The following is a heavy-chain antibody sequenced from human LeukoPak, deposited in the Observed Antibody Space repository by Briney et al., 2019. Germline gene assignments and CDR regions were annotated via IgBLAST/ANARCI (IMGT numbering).Heavy chain of an antibody. Sequence: ASETLSLTCTVSGGSISSSSYYWGWIRQPPGKGLEWIGSIHYSGSTYYNPSLKSRVTISVDTSKNQFSLKLSSVTAADTAVYYCARRRYSSSWYDYWGQGTLVTVSS. J-gene: IGHJ4*02. CDR2: IHYSGST. CDR3: ARRRYSSSWYDY. V-gene: IGHV4-39*01. CDR1: GGSISSSSYY. D-gene: IGHD6-13*01.